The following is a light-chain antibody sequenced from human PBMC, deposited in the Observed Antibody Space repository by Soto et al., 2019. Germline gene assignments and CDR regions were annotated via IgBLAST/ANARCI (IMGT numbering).Light chain of an antibody. V-gene: IGLV2-14*01. J-gene: IGLJ2*01. Sequence: QSVLTQPDSVSGSPGQSITISCTGTSSDVGGYNYVSWYQQHPGKAPKLMIYEVSNRPSGVSNRFSGSKSGNTASLTISGLQAEDEADYSFSSYTSSTTLVFGGGTKLTVL. CDR1: SSDVGGYNY. CDR2: EVS. CDR3: SSYTSSTTLV.